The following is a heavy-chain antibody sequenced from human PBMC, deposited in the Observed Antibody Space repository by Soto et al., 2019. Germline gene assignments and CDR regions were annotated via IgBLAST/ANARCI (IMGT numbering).Heavy chain of an antibody. Sequence: EVQLVESGGGLVQPGRSLRLSCAASGFTFDDYAMHWVRQAPGKGLEWVSGISWNSGSIGYADSVKGRFTISRDNAKNSLYLQMNSLRAEDTALYYCAKANRIVVVPAANNYYMDVWGKGTTVTVSS. CDR1: GFTFDDYA. D-gene: IGHD2-2*01. V-gene: IGHV3-9*01. CDR3: AKANRIVVVPAANNYYMDV. J-gene: IGHJ6*03. CDR2: ISWNSGSI.